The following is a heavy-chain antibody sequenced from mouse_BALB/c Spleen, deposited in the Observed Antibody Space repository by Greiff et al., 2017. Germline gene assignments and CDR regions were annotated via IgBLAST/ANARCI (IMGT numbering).Heavy chain of an antibody. J-gene: IGHJ4*01. Sequence: VKLVESGPGLVAPSQSLSITCTVSGFSLTSYGVHWVRQPPGKGLEWLGVIWAGGSTNYNSALMSRLNISKDNSKSQVFLKMNSLQTDDTAMYYCARDPIYDGYYGADYYAMDYWGQGTSVTVSS. CDR2: IWAGGST. CDR3: ARDPIYDGYYGADYYAMDY. CDR1: GFSLTSYG. D-gene: IGHD2-3*01. V-gene: IGHV2-9*02.